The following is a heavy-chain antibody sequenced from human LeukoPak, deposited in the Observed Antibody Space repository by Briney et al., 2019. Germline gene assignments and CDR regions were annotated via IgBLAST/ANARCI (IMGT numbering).Heavy chain of an antibody. D-gene: IGHD2-15*01. CDR2: ISYDGSNK. V-gene: IGHV3-30*18. Sequence: GGSLRLSCAASGFTFSSYGMHGVRQAPGKGLERVAVISYDGSNKYYADSVKGRFTISRDNSKNTLYLQMNSLRAEARAVYYCAKGSVVVAALDYWGEGTLVTVSS. CDR3: AKGSVVVAALDY. CDR1: GFTFSSYG. J-gene: IGHJ4*02.